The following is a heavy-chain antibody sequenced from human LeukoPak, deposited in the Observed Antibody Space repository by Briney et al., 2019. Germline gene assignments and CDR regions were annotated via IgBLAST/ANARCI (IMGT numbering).Heavy chain of an antibody. V-gene: IGHV1-8*03. D-gene: IGHD2-2*02. CDR3: ARAGYCSSTSCYKGSFDP. CDR2: MNPNSGNT. J-gene: IGHJ5*02. Sequence: ASVKVSCKASGYTFTSYYMHWVRQAPGQGLEWMGWMNPNSGNTGYALKFQGRVTITRNTSISTAYMELSSLRSEDTAVYYCARAGYCSSTSCYKGSFDPWGQGTLVTVSS. CDR1: GYTFTSYY.